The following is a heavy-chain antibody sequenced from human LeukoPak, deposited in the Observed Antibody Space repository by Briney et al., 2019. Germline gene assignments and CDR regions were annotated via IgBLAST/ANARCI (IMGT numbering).Heavy chain of an antibody. J-gene: IGHJ4*02. CDR1: GFTFSSYG. CDR3: ARDRSGNLEFDY. CDR2: IWYDGSNK. D-gene: IGHD1-26*01. V-gene: IGHV3-33*01. Sequence: GGSLRLSCAASGFTFSSYGMHWIRQAPGKGLEWVAVIWYDGSNKYYADSVKGRFTISRDNSKNTLYLQMNSLRAEDTAVYYCARDRSGNLEFDYWGQGTLVTVSS.